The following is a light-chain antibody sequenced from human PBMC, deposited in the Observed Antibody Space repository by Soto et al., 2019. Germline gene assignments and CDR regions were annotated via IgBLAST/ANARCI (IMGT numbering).Light chain of an antibody. CDR2: AAS. J-gene: IGKJ1*01. Sequence: AIQLTQSPSSLSASVGDRVTITCRAGQDIRSDLGWYQHKPGKAPRLLTHAASSLQSGVPSRFSGSASGTEFTLTISSLQPEDLASYYCLQDHSYPWTFGQGTKVDIK. V-gene: IGKV1-6*01. CDR1: QDIRSD. CDR3: LQDHSYPWT.